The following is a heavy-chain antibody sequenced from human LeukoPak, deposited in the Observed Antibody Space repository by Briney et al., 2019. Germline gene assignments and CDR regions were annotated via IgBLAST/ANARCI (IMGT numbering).Heavy chain of an antibody. V-gene: IGHV4-31*03. CDR3: ARGYYDFWSGYYTDT. Sequence: SQTLSLTCTVSGGSISSGGYYWSWIRQHPGKGLEWIGYIHYSGSTYYNPSLKSRVTISVDTSKNQFSLKLSSVTAADTAVYYCARGYYDFWSGYYTDTWGQGTLVTVSS. D-gene: IGHD3-3*01. J-gene: IGHJ5*02. CDR1: GGSISSGGYY. CDR2: IHYSGST.